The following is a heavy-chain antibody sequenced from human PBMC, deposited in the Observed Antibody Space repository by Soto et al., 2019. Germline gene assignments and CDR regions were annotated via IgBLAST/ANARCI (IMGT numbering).Heavy chain of an antibody. CDR1: GFTFSSYS. CDR3: ARSYYDSSGYWKTYYYYGMDV. CDR2: ISSSSSYI. D-gene: IGHD3-22*01. Sequence: PGGSLRLSCAASGFTFSSYSMNWVRQAPRKGLEWVSSISSSSSYIYYADSVKGRFTISRDNAKNSLYLQMNSLRAEDTAVYYCARSYYDSSGYWKTYYYYGMDVWGQGTTVTVSS. V-gene: IGHV3-21*01. J-gene: IGHJ6*02.